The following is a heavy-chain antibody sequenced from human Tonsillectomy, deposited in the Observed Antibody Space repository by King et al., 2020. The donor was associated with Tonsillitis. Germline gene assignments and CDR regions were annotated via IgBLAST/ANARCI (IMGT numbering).Heavy chain of an antibody. V-gene: IGHV3-49*04. Sequence: VQLVESGGGLVQPGRSLRLSCTASGFTFGDYAMSWVRQAPGKGLEWVGFIRSKAYGGTTEYAASVKGRFTISRDDFKSIAYLQMNSLKTEDTAVYYCTRFRHNSPLLGAFDIWGQGTMVTVSS. J-gene: IGHJ3*02. CDR1: GFTFGDYA. D-gene: IGHD7-27*01. CDR2: IRSKAYGGTT. CDR3: TRFRHNSPLLGAFDI.